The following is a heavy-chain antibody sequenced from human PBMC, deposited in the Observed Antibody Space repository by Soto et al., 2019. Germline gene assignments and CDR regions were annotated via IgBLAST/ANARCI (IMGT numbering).Heavy chain of an antibody. V-gene: IGHV4-34*01. D-gene: IGHD6-13*01. CDR2: INHSAST. Sequence: QVQLQQWGAGLLRPSETLSLTCAVYGGSFSGYYWRWIRQPPGKGLEGIGEINHSASTNYNPSLKSRVTISVDTSKNQFSLKLSSVTAADTAVYYCARGAGIAAAGTGWFDPWGQGTLVTVSS. J-gene: IGHJ5*02. CDR3: ARGAGIAAAGTGWFDP. CDR1: GGSFSGYY.